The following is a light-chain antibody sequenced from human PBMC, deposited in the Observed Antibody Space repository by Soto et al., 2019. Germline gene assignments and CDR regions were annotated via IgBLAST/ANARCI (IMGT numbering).Light chain of an antibody. CDR2: GAS. CDR1: QSVRSNF. V-gene: IGKV3-20*01. CDR3: HQYGSSPAT. J-gene: IGKJ1*01. Sequence: EIVLTQSPGTLSLSPGERATLSCRASQSVRSNFLAWYQQKPGQAPRLLIYGASNRATGIPDRFSGSGSGTDFTLTITRLEPEDFAMYYCHQYGSSPATFGQGTKVDIK.